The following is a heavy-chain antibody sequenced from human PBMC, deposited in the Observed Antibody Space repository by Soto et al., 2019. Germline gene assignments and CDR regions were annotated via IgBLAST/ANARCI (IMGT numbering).Heavy chain of an antibody. J-gene: IGHJ4*02. CDR3: ARDLCGGDCYFDY. CDR1: VFTCSSYA. CDR2: ISYDGSNK. V-gene: IGHV3-30-3*01. D-gene: IGHD2-21*02. Sequence: GSLRLACAASVFTCSSYAMHWVRQAPGKGLEWVAVISYDGSNKYYADSVKGRFTISRDNSKNTLYLQMNSLRAEDTAVYYCARDLCGGDCYFDYWGQGTLVTVSS.